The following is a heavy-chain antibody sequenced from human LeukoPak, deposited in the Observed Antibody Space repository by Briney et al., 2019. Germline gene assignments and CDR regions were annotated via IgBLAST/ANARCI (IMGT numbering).Heavy chain of an antibody. D-gene: IGHD1-1*01. J-gene: IGHJ4*02. CDR2: ISSGGTFM. Sequence: PGGSLRLSCAASGFTFSSYSINWVRQPPGKGLEWVSSISSGGTFMYYPDSVKGRFTISRDNAKKSVFLQMNSLRAEDSAVYYCAREPTGDYWGQGMLVTVSS. CDR3: AREPTGDY. CDR1: GFTFSSYS. V-gene: IGHV3-21*01.